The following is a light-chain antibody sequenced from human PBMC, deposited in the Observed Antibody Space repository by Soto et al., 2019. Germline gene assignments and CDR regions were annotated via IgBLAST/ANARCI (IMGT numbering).Light chain of an antibody. CDR1: SSDVGGYNY. J-gene: IGLJ1*01. CDR3: CSYAGCYTFYV. V-gene: IGLV2-11*01. CDR2: DVS. Sequence: QSVLTQPRSVSGSPGQSVTLSCTGTSSDVGGYNYVSWYQPRPGKAPSLVSDDVSKRPSGVPARFSGSKSGNTASLTISGLQADDEADYYCCSYAGCYTFYVFGTGTRAPS.